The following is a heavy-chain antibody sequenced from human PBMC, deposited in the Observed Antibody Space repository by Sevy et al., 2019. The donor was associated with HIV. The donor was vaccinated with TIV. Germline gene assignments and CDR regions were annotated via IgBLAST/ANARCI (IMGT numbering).Heavy chain of an antibody. CDR3: ARERRTLNYYGSSGYNYYFDY. D-gene: IGHD3-22*01. J-gene: IGHJ4*02. CDR2: ITDSSNYI. CDR1: GFTFSTYN. V-gene: IGHV3-21*04. Sequence: GGSLRLSCAASGFTFSTYNMNWVRKAPGKGLEWVSSITDSSNYIYHADSVKGRFTISRENAKNSLYLQMNSVRAEDTAVYFCARERRTLNYYGSSGYNYYFDYWGQGTLVTVSS.